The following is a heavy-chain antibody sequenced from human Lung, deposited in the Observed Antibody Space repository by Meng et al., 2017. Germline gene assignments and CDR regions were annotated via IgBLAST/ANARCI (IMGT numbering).Heavy chain of an antibody. CDR2: INHSGST. CDR3: ARGPTTMAHDFDY. CDR1: GGSFSDYY. D-gene: IGHD4-11*01. V-gene: IGHV4-34*01. Sequence: QVQLHQWGAGLLKPSETLSLPCVVSGGSFSDYYWSWIRQPPGKGLEWIGEINHSGSTNYNPSLESRATISVDTSQNSLSLKLSSVTAADSAVYYCARGPTTMAHDFDYWGQGTLVIVSS. J-gene: IGHJ4*02.